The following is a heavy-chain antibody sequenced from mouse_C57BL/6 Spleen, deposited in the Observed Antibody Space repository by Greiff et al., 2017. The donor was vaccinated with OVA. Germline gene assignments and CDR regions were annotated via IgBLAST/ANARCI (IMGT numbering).Heavy chain of an antibody. V-gene: IGHV14-4*01. CDR3: TTSNRRGAMDY. J-gene: IGHJ4*01. D-gene: IGHD4-1*01. Sequence: EVMLVESGAELVRPGASVKLSCTASGFNIKDDYMHWVKQRPEQGLEWIGWIDPENGDTEYASKFQGKATITADTSSNTAYLQLSSLTSEDTAVYYCTTSNRRGAMDYWGQGTSVTVSS. CDR2: IDPENGDT. CDR1: GFNIKDDY.